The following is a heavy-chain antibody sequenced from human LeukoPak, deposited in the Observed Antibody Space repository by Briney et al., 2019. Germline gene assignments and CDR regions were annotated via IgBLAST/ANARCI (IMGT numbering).Heavy chain of an antibody. CDR1: GGSFSGYY. Sequence: SETLSLTCAVYGGSFSGYYWSWIRQPPGKGLEWIGEINHSGSTNYNPSLKSRVTISVDTSKNQFSLKLSSVTAADTAVYYCATSRSYSISWYLTRSYYYYGMDVWGQGTTVTVSS. D-gene: IGHD6-13*01. J-gene: IGHJ6*02. V-gene: IGHV4-34*01. CDR2: INHSGST. CDR3: ATSRSYSISWYLTRSYYYYGMDV.